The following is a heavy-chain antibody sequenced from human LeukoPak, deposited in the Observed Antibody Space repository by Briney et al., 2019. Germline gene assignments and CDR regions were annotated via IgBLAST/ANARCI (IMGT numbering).Heavy chain of an antibody. V-gene: IGHV3-48*04. CDR2: IGSSSSPI. J-gene: IGHJ4*02. CDR3: ARDQAYSFDY. Sequence: PGGSLRLSCAASGFTFSAYSMNWVRQAPEKGLEWVSYIGSSSSPIYYADSVKGRFTISRDNAKNSLYLQIDSLRAEDTAVYYCARDQAYSFDYWGQGTLVTVSS. D-gene: IGHD4-11*01. CDR1: GFTFSAYS.